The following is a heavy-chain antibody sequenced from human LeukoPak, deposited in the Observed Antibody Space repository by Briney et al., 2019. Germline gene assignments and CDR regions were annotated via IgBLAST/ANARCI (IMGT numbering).Heavy chain of an antibody. J-gene: IGHJ5*02. Sequence: SGTLSLTCAVSGGSISSFYWNWIRQPPGKGLEWIGYIYYSGSTNYNPSLKSRVTISVDTSKNQFSLKLSSVTAADTAVYYCARVLMFWYRSPSGWFDPWGQGTLVTVSS. D-gene: IGHD1-26*01. CDR3: ARVLMFWYRSPSGWFDP. CDR2: IYYSGST. V-gene: IGHV4-59*12. CDR1: GGSISSFY.